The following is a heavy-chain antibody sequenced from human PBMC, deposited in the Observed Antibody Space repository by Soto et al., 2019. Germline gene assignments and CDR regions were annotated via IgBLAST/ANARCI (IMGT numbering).Heavy chain of an antibody. V-gene: IGHV3-74*01. Sequence: EVQLVESGGGLVQPGGSLRLSCTASGFMFSSFWMHWVRQAPGKGLECGARISNDATSINYAGTVEGRFPISRYDAKNMLYLQLDSLRAEDTAVYYCARDEPNYDFWRRGLDVWGQGTTVTVS. CDR3: ARDEPNYDFWRRGLDV. J-gene: IGHJ6*02. CDR2: ISNDATSI. CDR1: GFMFSSFW. D-gene: IGHD3-3*01.